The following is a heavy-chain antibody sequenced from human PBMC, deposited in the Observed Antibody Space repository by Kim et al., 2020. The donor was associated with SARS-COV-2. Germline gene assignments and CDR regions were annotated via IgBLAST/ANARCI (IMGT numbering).Heavy chain of an antibody. V-gene: IGHV4-34*01. J-gene: IGHJ4*02. D-gene: IGHD6-6*01. CDR3: ARGRGVGSSSRPFDY. CDR2: INHSGST. CDR1: GGSFSGYY. Sequence: SETLSLTCAVYGGSFSGYYWSWIRQPPGKGLEWIGEINHSGSTNYNPSLKSRVTISVDTSKNQFSLKLSSVTAADTAVYYCARGRGVGSSSRPFDYWGQGTLVTVSS.